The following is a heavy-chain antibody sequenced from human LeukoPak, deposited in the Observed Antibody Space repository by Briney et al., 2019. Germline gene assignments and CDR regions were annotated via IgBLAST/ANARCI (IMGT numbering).Heavy chain of an antibody. CDR3: ARDGVIAARRPFDY. CDR1: GFTFISYA. D-gene: IGHD6-6*01. CDR2: ISYDGSNK. Sequence: GGSLRLSCAASGFTFISYAMHWVRQAPGKGLEWVAVISYDGSNKYYADSVKGRFTISRDNSKDTLYLQMNSLRAEDTAVYYCARDGVIAARRPFDYWGQGTLVTVSS. V-gene: IGHV3-30*04. J-gene: IGHJ4*02.